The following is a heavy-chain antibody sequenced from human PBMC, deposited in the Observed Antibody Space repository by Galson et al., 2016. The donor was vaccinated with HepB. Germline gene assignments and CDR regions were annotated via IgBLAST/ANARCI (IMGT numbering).Heavy chain of an antibody. V-gene: IGHV4-4*02. D-gene: IGHD6-13*01. CDR1: GDSFSSPNW. CDR2: ISHSWTT. J-gene: IGHJ4*02. Sequence: SETLSLTCAVSGDSFSSPNWWTWVRQPPGKGLEWIGEISHSWTTNYNPSLKSRVTISLDKSRNQFSLKLTSVTAADTAVYFCARYGSWTGFDSWGQGTLVTVSS. CDR3: ARYGSWTGFDS.